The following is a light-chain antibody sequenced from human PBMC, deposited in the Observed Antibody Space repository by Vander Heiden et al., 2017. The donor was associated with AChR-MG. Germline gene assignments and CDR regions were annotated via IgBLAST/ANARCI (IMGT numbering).Light chain of an antibody. CDR3: QSADSTNTVVV. V-gene: IGLV3-25*03. Sequence: SYELTQPPSVSVSPGQTARSTCSGDAVPNQYVYWYQQKPGGQAPVLIIYKDSERPSGIPERFSGSSSGTTVTLTISGVQAEDEADYYCQSADSTNTVVVFGGGTKLTVL. CDR1: AVPNQY. J-gene: IGLJ2*01. CDR2: KDS.